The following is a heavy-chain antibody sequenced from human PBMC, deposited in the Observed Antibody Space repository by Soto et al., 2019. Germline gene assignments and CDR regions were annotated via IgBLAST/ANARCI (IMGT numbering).Heavy chain of an antibody. CDR1: GGTFSSYA. CDR3: AIRTMEWLPLPRYYYYGMDV. J-gene: IGHJ6*02. D-gene: IGHD3-3*01. CDR2: IIPIFGTA. Sequence: GASVKVSCKASGGTFSSYAISWVRQAPGQGLEWMGGIIPIFGTANYAQKFQGRVTITADKSTSTAYMELSSLRSEDTAVYYCAIRTMEWLPLPRYYYYGMDVWGQGTTVTSP. V-gene: IGHV1-69*06.